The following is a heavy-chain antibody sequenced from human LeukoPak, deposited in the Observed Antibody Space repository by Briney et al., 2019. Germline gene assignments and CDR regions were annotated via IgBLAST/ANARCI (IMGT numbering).Heavy chain of an antibody. D-gene: IGHD4-17*01. Sequence: SETLSLTCTVSGGSLSSSSYYSGWIRRPPGKGREWIGSIYYSGSAYYNPSLKSRVTISVDTSKNQFSLKLSSVTAADTAVYYCASLSDYGDQLDYWGQGTLVTVSS. CDR3: ASLSDYGDQLDY. CDR2: IYYSGSA. CDR1: GGSLSSSSYY. J-gene: IGHJ4*02. V-gene: IGHV4-39*01.